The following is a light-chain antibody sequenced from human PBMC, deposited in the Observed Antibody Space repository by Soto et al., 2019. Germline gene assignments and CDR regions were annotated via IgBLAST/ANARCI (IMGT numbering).Light chain of an antibody. CDR3: QQYGSSSWT. CDR2: AAS. Sequence: AIRMTQSPSSFSASTGDRVTITFRASQGISSYLAWYQQKPGKAPKLLIYAASTLQSGVPSRFSGSGSGTDFTLTISRLEPEDFVVYYCQQYGSSSWTFGQGTKV. V-gene: IGKV1-8*01. J-gene: IGKJ1*01. CDR1: QGISSY.